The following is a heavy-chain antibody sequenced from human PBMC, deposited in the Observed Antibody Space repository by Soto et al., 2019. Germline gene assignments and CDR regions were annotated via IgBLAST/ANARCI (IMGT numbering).Heavy chain of an antibody. CDR1: GFTFSSYA. J-gene: IGHJ1*01. D-gene: IGHD3-22*01. Sequence: GGSLRLSCAASGFTFSSYAMSWVRQAPGKGLEWVSAISGSGGSTYYADSVKGRFTISRDNSKNTLYLQMNSLRAEDTAVYYCAKDLVLVISAAPEYFQHWGQGTLVTVSS. CDR2: ISGSGGST. V-gene: IGHV3-23*01. CDR3: AKDLVLVISAAPEYFQH.